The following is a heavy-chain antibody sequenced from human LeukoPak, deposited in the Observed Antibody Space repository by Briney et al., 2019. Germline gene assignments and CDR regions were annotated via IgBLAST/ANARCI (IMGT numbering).Heavy chain of an antibody. CDR2: IWYDGSNK. CDR3: ARGNYDYVWGSYRRLYYFDY. V-gene: IGHV3-33*01. D-gene: IGHD3-16*02. Sequence: GGSLRLSCAASGFTFSSYGMHWVRQAPGKGLEWVAVIWYDGSNKYYADSVKGRFTISRDNSKNTLYLQMNSLRAEDTAVYYCARGNYDYVWGSYRRLYYFDYWGQRTLVTVSS. CDR1: GFTFSSYG. J-gene: IGHJ4*02.